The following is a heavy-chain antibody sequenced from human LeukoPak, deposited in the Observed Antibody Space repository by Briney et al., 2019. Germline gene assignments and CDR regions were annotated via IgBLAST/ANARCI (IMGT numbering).Heavy chain of an antibody. CDR1: GGSFSGYY. Sequence: SETLSLTCAVYGGSFSGYYWSWIRQPPGKGLEWIGEINHSGSTNYNPSLKSRVTISVDTSKNQFSLKLSSVTPADTAVYYCARVKGRRGTTYLYYFDYWGQGTLVTVSS. D-gene: IGHD4-17*01. CDR2: INHSGST. V-gene: IGHV4-34*01. CDR3: ARVKGRRGTTYLYYFDY. J-gene: IGHJ4*02.